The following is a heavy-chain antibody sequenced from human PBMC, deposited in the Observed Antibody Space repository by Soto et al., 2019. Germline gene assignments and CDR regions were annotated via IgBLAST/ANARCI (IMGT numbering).Heavy chain of an antibody. CDR2: ISSNGENT. J-gene: IGHJ4*01. CDR3: VSWVSDHFDS. V-gene: IGHV3-23*01. D-gene: IGHD6-13*01. CDR1: RFTSGYHA. Sequence: LRLSCAASRFTSGYHAMNWVRQAQGKGLEWVSTISSNGENTHYADSVKGRFIISSDNSSNTVALQMNSLRVEDTAIYYCVSWVSDHFDSWGQGTLVTVSS.